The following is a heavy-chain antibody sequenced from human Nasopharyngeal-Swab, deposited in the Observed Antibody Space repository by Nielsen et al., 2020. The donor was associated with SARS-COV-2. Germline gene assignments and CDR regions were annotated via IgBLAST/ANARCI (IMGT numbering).Heavy chain of an antibody. D-gene: IGHD3-3*01. CDR2: INSDGSST. J-gene: IGHJ6*03. Sequence: GGSLRLSCAASGFTFSSYWMHWVRQAPGKGLVWVSRINSDGSSTSYADSVKGRFTIFRDNAKNTLYLQMNSLRAEDTAVYYCAREEVVIIPTSYYYYYMDVWGKGTTVTVSS. CDR3: AREEVVIIPTSYYYYYMDV. V-gene: IGHV3-74*01. CDR1: GFTFSSYW.